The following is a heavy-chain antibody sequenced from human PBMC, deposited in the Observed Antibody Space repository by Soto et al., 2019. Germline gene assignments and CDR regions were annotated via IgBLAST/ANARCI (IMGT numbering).Heavy chain of an antibody. J-gene: IGHJ4*02. D-gene: IGHD5-12*01. V-gene: IGHV3-66*04. Sequence: PGGSLRLSCAASGFTVSSNYMSWVRQAPGKGLEWVSVIYSGGSTKYADSVKGRYTISRDNAKNSLYLQMNSLRAEDTAVYYCASQSPEWLLFASWGQGTLVTVSS. CDR2: IYSGGST. CDR1: GFTVSSNY. CDR3: ASQSPEWLLFAS.